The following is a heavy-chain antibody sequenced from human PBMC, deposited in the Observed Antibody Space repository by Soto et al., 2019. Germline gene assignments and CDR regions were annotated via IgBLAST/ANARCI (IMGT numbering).Heavy chain of an antibody. D-gene: IGHD1-26*01. CDR2: IYYSGST. Sequence: SETLSLTCTVSGGSISSSSYYWGWIRQPPGKGLEWIGSIYYSGSTYYNPSLKSRVTISVDTSKNQFSLKLSSVTAADTAVYYCARPSGSYLYYFDYWGQGTLVTVS. V-gene: IGHV4-39*01. CDR3: ARPSGSYLYYFDY. CDR1: GGSISSSSYY. J-gene: IGHJ4*02.